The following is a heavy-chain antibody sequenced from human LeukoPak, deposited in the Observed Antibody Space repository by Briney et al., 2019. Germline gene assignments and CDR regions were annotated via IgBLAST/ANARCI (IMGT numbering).Heavy chain of an antibody. D-gene: IGHD5-12*01. CDR1: GFTFSSYG. Sequence: GSLRLSCAASGFTFSSYGMHWVRQAPGKGLEWVAVISYDGSNKYYADSVKGRFTISRDNAKNSLYLQMNSLRAEDTAVFYCARDPGYSNSPYYLDYWGQGTLVTVSS. V-gene: IGHV3-30*03. CDR3: ARDPGYSNSPYYLDY. J-gene: IGHJ4*02. CDR2: ISYDGSNK.